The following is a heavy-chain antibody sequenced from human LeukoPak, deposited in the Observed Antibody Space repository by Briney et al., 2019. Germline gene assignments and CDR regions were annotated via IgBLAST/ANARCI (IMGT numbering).Heavy chain of an antibody. CDR3: ARNPRWYYDSSGYYQKDYYYYYMDV. CDR1: GASISSFY. V-gene: IGHV4-59*01. J-gene: IGHJ6*03. D-gene: IGHD3-22*01. CDR2: INYSGST. Sequence: SETLSLTCTISGASISSFYWSWIRQPPGKGLEWIGSINYSGSTSYNPSLKSRVTISVDTSKNQFSLKLSSVTAADTAVYYCARNPRWYYDSSGYYQKDYYYYYMDVWGKGTTVTVSS.